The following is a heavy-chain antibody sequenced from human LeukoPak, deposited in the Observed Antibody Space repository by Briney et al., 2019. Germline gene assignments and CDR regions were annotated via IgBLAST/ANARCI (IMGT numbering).Heavy chain of an antibody. D-gene: IGHD5-12*01. Sequence: KPSETLSLTCTVSGVSMSRYYWSWIRQPPGKGLEWIGEINHSGSTNYNPSLKSRVTISVDTSKNQFSLKLSSVTAADTAVYYCARGARTPSGYGSRTAGRANWFDPWGQGTLVTVSS. CDR1: GVSMSRYY. CDR3: ARGARTPSGYGSRTAGRANWFDP. CDR2: INHSGST. V-gene: IGHV4-34*01. J-gene: IGHJ5*02.